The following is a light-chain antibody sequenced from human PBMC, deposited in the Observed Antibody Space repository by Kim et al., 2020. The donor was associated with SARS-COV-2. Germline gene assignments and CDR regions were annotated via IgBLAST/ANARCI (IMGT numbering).Light chain of an antibody. J-gene: IGKJ2*01. V-gene: IGKV4-1*01. CDR3: QQYYSTPYT. CDR1: QSVLYRANNKND. Sequence: DIVMTQSPDSLAASLGERAPITCKSSQSVLYRANNKNDLAWYQQKPGQPPKLLIYWASTRESGVPDRFSGSGSGTDFTLTISSLQAEDVAVYYCQQYYSTPYTFGQGTKLEI. CDR2: WAS.